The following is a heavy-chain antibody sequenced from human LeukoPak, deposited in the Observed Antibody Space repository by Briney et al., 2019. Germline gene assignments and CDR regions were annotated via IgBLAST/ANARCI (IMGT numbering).Heavy chain of an antibody. CDR1: GFTFSSYA. D-gene: IGHD4-23*01. J-gene: IGHJ4*02. V-gene: IGHV3-30*01. CDR2: VSYDGSNK. CDR3: ARDTGVHTGCVNY. Sequence: GRSLRLSCAASGFTFSSYAMHWVRQAPGKGLEWVAVVSYDGSNKYYADSVKGRFTISRDNSKNTLYLQMNSLRAEDTAVYYCARDTGVHTGCVNYWGQGTLVTVSS.